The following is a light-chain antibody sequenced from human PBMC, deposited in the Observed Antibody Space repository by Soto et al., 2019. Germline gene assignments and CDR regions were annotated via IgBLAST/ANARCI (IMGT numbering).Light chain of an antibody. CDR1: SSDVGGYNY. CDR2: EVS. CDR3: SSYTSSSTYV. V-gene: IGLV2-14*01. J-gene: IGLJ1*01. Sequence: QSALTQPASVSGSPGQSITISCTGTSSDVGGYNYVSWYQQHPGKAPQLMIYEVSKRPSGVSNRFSGSKSGNTASLTISGLQAEDEADYYCSSYTSSSTYVFGTGTKLTVL.